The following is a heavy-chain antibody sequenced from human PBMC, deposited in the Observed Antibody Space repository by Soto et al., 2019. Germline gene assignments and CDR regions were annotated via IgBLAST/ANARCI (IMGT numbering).Heavy chain of an antibody. CDR3: TRKESSGYALDYYYYYMDV. CDR2: IRSKAYGGTT. J-gene: IGHJ6*03. D-gene: IGHD5-12*01. V-gene: IGHV3-49*03. CDR1: GFTFGDYA. Sequence: GGSLRLSCTASGFTFGDYAMSWFRQAPGKGLEWVGFIRSKAYGGTTEYAASVKGRFTISRDDSKSIAYLQMNSLKTEDTAVYYCTRKESSGYALDYYYYYMDVWGKGTTVTVSS.